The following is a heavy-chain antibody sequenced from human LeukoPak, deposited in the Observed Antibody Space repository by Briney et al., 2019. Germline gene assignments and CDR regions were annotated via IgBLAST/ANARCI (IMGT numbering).Heavy chain of an antibody. Sequence: GASLRLSCAASGFTFNNYAMNWVRQAPGKGLEWVSVITSSGSTYYADSVKGRFTISRDNSKNTLYLQMNSLRAGDTAIYYCAKDLYGDYDFDCWGRGTLVTVSS. CDR3: AKDLYGDYDFDC. CDR1: GFTFNNYA. J-gene: IGHJ4*02. CDR2: ITSSGST. V-gene: IGHV3-23*01. D-gene: IGHD4-17*01.